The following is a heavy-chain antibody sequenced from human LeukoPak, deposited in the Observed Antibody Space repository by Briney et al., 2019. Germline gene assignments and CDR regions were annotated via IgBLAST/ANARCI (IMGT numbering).Heavy chain of an antibody. CDR1: GFTFSSYW. CDR2: IKQGGSEK. J-gene: IGHJ4*02. Sequence: PGGSLRLSCAASGFTFSSYWMSWVRQAPGKGLEWVANIKQGGSEKYYVDSVKGRFTISRDNAKNSLYLQMNSLRAEDTAVYYCARDPRGYSGYDWFYWGQGTLVTVSS. V-gene: IGHV3-7*03. CDR3: ARDPRGYSGYDWFY. D-gene: IGHD5-12*01.